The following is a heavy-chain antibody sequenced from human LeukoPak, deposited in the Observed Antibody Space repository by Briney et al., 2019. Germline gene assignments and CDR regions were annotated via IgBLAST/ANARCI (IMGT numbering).Heavy chain of an antibody. J-gene: IGHJ4*02. V-gene: IGHV3-48*01. D-gene: IGHD1-7*01. Sequence: PGGSLRLSCAASGLTFGSYSMNWVRQAPGKGLEWISYISRNLRPIYYADSVKGRFTISRDNAKNSLYLQMNSLRAEDTAMYYCATGELGGDYWGQGTLVAVSP. CDR1: GLTFGSYS. CDR2: ISRNLRPI. CDR3: ATGELGGDY.